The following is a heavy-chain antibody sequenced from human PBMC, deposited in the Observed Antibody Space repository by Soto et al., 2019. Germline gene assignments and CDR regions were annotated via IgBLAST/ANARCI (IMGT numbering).Heavy chain of an antibody. D-gene: IGHD6-13*01. CDR3: ARDPVYSSSWYMFDY. J-gene: IGHJ4*02. CDR2: ISSSSSYI. V-gene: IGHV3-21*01. Sequence: GGSLRLSCAASGFTFSSYSMNWVRQAPGKGLEWVSSISSSSSYIYYADSVKGRFTISRDNAKNSLYLQMNGLRAEDTAVYYCARDPVYSSSWYMFDYWGQGTLVTVSS. CDR1: GFTFSSYS.